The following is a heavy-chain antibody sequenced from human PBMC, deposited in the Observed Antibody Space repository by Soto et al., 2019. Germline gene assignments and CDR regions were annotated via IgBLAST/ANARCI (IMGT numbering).Heavy chain of an antibody. J-gene: IGHJ4*02. Sequence: QVQLVESGGGVVQPGRSLRLSCAASRFTFSSYGMHWVRQAPGKGLEWVAVISYDGSNEYYADSVKGRFTISRDNSKNTLYLQMNSLRAEDTAVYYCAKDRIEGRYRALPRPDYWGQGTLVSVSS. D-gene: IGHD3-16*02. CDR3: AKDRIEGRYRALPRPDY. CDR2: ISYDGSNE. V-gene: IGHV3-30*18. CDR1: RFTFSSYG.